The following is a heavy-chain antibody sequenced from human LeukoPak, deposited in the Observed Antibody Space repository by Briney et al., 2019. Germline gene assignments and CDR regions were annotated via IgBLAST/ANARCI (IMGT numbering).Heavy chain of an antibody. V-gene: IGHV4-39*01. J-gene: IGHJ4*02. CDR3: ARHSWIQLWLYYFDF. CDR1: GGSISSSSYY. D-gene: IGHD5-18*01. Sequence: SETLSLTCTASGGSISSSSYYWGWIRQPPGKGLEWIGSIYYSGSTYYNPSLKSRVTISVDTSKNQFSLKLSSVTAADTAVYYCARHSWIQLWLYYFDFWGQGTLVTVSS. CDR2: IYYSGST.